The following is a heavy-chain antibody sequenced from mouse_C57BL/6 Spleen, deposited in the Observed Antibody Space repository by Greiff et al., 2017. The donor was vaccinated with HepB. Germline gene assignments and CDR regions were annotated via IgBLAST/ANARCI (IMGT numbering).Heavy chain of an antibody. J-gene: IGHJ4*01. Sequence: QVQLQQPGAELVRPGSSVKLSCKASGYTFTSYWMHWVKQRPIQGLEWIGNIDPSDSETHYNQKFKDKATLTVDKSSSAAYMQLSSLTSEDSAVYYCASDYDGSSGHAMDYWGQGTSVTVSA. V-gene: IGHV1-52*01. CDR2: IDPSDSET. CDR1: GYTFTSYW. D-gene: IGHD1-1*01. CDR3: ASDYDGSSGHAMDY.